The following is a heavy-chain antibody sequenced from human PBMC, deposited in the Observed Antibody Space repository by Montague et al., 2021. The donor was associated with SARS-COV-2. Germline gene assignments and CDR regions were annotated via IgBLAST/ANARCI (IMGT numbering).Heavy chain of an antibody. CDR2: IKHDGSEK. V-gene: IGHV3-7*01. Sequence: SRSISFSASRFPFSDFWMNWVRQAPGKGLEWVADIKHDGSEKSYVDSVKGRFTISRDNAKNSLYLQMNSLRAEDTAVYYCARGSTGWYAIFGHYGMDVWGQGTTVTVSS. CDR3: ARGSTGWYAIFGHYGMDV. D-gene: IGHD6-19*01. CDR1: RFPFSDFW. J-gene: IGHJ6*02.